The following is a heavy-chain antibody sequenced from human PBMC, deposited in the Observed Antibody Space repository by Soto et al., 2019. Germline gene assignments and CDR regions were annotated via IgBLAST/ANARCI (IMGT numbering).Heavy chain of an antibody. V-gene: IGHV3-23*01. CDR2: ISGSGGST. J-gene: IGHJ4*02. D-gene: IGHD3-10*01. CDR1: GFTFSSYA. CDR3: AKDVFGPWVELLDY. Sequence: GGSLRLSCAASGFTFSSYAMSWVRQAPGKGLEWVSAISGSGGSTYYADSVRGRFTISRDNSKNTLYLQMNSLRAEDTAVYYCAKDVFGPWVELLDYWGQGTLVTVSS.